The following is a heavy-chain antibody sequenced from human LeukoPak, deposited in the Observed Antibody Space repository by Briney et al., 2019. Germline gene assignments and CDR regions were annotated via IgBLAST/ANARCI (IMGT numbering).Heavy chain of an antibody. D-gene: IGHD1-26*01. CDR2: ISSSGSTI. J-gene: IGHJ4*02. Sequence: LSLTCTVSGDSISSSSYYWGWIRQPPRKGLEWLSYISSSGSTIYYADSVKGRFTMSRDNAKNSLYLQMNSLRAEDTAVYYCARREGGFYSWGIAYWGQGTLVTVSS. CDR1: GDSISSSSYY. CDR3: ARREGGFYSWGIAY. V-gene: IGHV3-11*04.